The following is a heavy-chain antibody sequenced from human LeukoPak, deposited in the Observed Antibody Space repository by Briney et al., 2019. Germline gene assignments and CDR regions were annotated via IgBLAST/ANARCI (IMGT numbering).Heavy chain of an antibody. J-gene: IGHJ4*02. CDR2: ISAYNGNT. CDR1: GYTFTSYG. V-gene: IGHV1-18*01. Sequence: GASVKVSCKASGYTFTSYGISWVRQAPGQGLEWMGWISAYNGNTNYAQKLQGRVTMTTDTSTSTAYMELRSLRSDDTAVYYCATTPCSGGSCYHYYWGQGTLVTVSA. D-gene: IGHD2-15*01. CDR3: ATTPCSGGSCYHYY.